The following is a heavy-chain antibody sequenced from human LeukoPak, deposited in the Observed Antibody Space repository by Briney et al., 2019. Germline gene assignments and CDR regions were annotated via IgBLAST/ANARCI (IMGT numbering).Heavy chain of an antibody. V-gene: IGHV4-34*01. J-gene: IGHJ3*02. CDR2: INHSGST. D-gene: IGHD2-2*01. Sequence: SETLSLTCAVYGGSFSGYYWSWIRQPPGKGLEWIGEINHSGSTNYNPSHKGRVTMSVDTSKNQFSLRLSSVTAADTAVYYCARDHWGLSSTSGAFDIWGQGTMVTVSS. CDR3: ARDHWGLSSTSGAFDI. CDR1: GGSFSGYY.